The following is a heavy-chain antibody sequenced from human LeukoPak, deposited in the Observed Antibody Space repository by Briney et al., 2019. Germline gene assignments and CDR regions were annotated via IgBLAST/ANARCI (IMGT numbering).Heavy chain of an antibody. CDR2: ISGGSNTI. V-gene: IGHV3-48*02. CDR3: ARGDQGSTDYYYGMDV. Sequence: GGSLRLSCAASGFSFSSYPMNWVRQAPGQGLEWVSYISGGSNTIYYADSVKGRFTISRDNAKNSLYLQMNSLRDEDTAVYYCARGDQGSTDYYYGMDVWGQGTTVTVSS. J-gene: IGHJ6*02. D-gene: IGHD6-13*01. CDR1: GFSFSSYP.